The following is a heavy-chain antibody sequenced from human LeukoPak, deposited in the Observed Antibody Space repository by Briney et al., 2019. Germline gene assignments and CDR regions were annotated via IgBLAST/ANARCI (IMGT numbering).Heavy chain of an antibody. Sequence: PSETLSLTCIVSGDSISSTSYYWAWIRQPPGKGLEWIGMIFYSGSAYYTPSLKSRVTISVDTSKNQFSLKLSSVTAADTAVYYCARRTYYYDSSASGYYYGMDVWGQGTTVTVSS. D-gene: IGHD3-22*01. CDR3: ARRTYYYDSSASGYYYGMDV. V-gene: IGHV4-39*07. J-gene: IGHJ6*02. CDR1: GDSISSTSYY. CDR2: IFYSGSA.